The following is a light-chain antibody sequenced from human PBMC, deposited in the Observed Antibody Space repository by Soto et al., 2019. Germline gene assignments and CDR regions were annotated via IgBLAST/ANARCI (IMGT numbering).Light chain of an antibody. J-gene: IGKJ4*01. Sequence: DIQMTQSPSSVSASVGDRVTITCRASQGITSWLAWYQQKPGKAPKLLIYRASNLQSGVPSRFSGSGSGTDFTLTISGPQPADFPTYYCQQTTTFPLTFGGGTMVEIK. CDR1: QGITSW. CDR3: QQTTTFPLT. V-gene: IGKV1-12*01. CDR2: RAS.